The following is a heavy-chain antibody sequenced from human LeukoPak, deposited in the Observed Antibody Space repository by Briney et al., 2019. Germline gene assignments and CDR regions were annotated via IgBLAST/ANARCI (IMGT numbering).Heavy chain of an antibody. J-gene: IGHJ6*03. CDR1: GYTFTSYD. V-gene: IGHV1-8*01. Sequence: ASVKVSCKASGYTFTSYDITWVRQATGPGLEWMGWINPNSGNTGYAQKFQGRVTITRNSSISTAYMEVSSLRSEDTAVYYCASVGCSDTSCYTYYYYYMDVWGKGTTVTVSS. CDR3: ASVGCSDTSCYTYYYYYMDV. CDR2: INPNSGNT. D-gene: IGHD2-2*02.